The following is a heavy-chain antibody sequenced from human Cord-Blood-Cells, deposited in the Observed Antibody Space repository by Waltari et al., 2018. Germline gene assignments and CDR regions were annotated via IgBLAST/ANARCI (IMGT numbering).Heavy chain of an antibody. D-gene: IGHD1-1*01. CDR3: ARGEPTEGWFDP. V-gene: IGHV4-34*01. CDR2: IKHSGST. J-gene: IGHJ5*02. Sequence: HVQLQQWGAGLLKPSETLSLTCAVYGWSFRGYYWSWIRQPPGKGLEWIGEIKHSGSTNYNPALKSRVTISVDTSKNQFSLKLSSVTAADTAVYYCARGEPTEGWFDPWGQGTLVTVSS. CDR1: GWSFRGYY.